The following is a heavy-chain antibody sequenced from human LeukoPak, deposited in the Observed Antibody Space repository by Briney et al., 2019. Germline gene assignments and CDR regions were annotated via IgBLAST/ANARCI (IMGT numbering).Heavy chain of an antibody. CDR1: GFIFDDYA. J-gene: IGHJ4*02. CDR2: ISWNSGSV. CDR3: AVGANPGAFDY. D-gene: IGHD1-26*01. V-gene: IGHV3-9*01. Sequence: PGRSLRLSCVVSGFIFDDYAMHWVRQAPGKGLEWVSGISWNSGSVGYADSVKGRFTISRDNAKNTLYLQMNSLRAEDTAVYYCAVGANPGAFDYWGQGTLVTVSS.